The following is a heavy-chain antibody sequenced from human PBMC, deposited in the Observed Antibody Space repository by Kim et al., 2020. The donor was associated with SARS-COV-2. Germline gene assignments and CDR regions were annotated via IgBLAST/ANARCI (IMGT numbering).Heavy chain of an antibody. CDR3: AREFLKLLWFGETFDY. CDR1: GFTFSSSW. D-gene: IGHD3-10*01. Sequence: GGSLRLSCAASGFTFSSSWMSWVRQAPGKGLEWVANIKQDGSEKYYVDSVKGRFTISRDNAKNSLYLQMNSLRAEDTAVYYCAREFLKLLWFGETFDYWGQGTLVTVSS. CDR2: IKQDGSEK. V-gene: IGHV3-7*03. J-gene: IGHJ4*02.